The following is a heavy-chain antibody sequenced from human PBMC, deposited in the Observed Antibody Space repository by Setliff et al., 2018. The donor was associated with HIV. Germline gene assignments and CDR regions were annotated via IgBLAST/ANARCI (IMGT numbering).Heavy chain of an antibody. CDR1: GYTFTSYG. V-gene: IGHV1-18*01. D-gene: IGHD6-19*01. J-gene: IGHJ5*02. CDR2: ISAYNGNT. CDR3: ARDFVEGIAVTDWFDP. Sequence: ASVKVSCKASGYTFTSYGISWVRQAPGQGLEWMGWISAYNGNTNYAQKLQGRVTMTTDTSTSTAYMELRSLRSDDTAVYYCARDFVEGIAVTDWFDPWGQGTLVTSPQ.